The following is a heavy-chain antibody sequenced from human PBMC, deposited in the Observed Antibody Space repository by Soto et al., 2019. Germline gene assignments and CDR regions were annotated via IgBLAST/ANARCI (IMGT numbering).Heavy chain of an antibody. D-gene: IGHD2-15*01. CDR1: GYTFTSYG. CDR2: ISAYNGNT. CDR3: ATVDCSGGSCYSKGWFDP. J-gene: IGHJ5*02. Sequence: GASVKVSCKASGYTFTSYGISWVRQAPGQGLEWMGWISAYNGNTNYAQKFQGRVTITADKSTSTAYMELSSLRSEDTAVYYCATVDCSGGSCYSKGWFDPWGQGTLVTVSS. V-gene: IGHV1-18*01.